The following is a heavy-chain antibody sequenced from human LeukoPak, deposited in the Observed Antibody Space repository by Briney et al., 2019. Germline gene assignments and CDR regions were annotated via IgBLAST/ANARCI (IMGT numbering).Heavy chain of an antibody. CDR1: GFTFSSYA. CDR2: ISNSGGSA. Sequence: GGSLRLSCAASGFTFSSYAMSWVRQAPGKGREGVSSISNSGGSAYYADSVKGRFTISSDNSKNPLYLQMNSLRAEDPAVYYCANQYSYGSGSYFYYFGYWGQGTLVTVSS. V-gene: IGHV3-23*01. D-gene: IGHD3-10*01. J-gene: IGHJ4*02. CDR3: ANQYSYGSGSYFYYFGY.